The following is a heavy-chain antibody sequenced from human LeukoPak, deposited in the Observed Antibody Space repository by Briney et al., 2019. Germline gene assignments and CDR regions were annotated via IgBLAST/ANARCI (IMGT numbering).Heavy chain of an antibody. J-gene: IGHJ4*02. CDR3: ARVWSPLTNYYDSSGYFFD. CDR2: IYTSGST. D-gene: IGHD3-22*01. Sequence: SETLSLTCTVSGGSISSYYWSWIRQPAGKGLEWIGRIYTSGSTNYNPSLKSRVTISVDTSKNQFSLKLSSVTAADTAVYYCARVWSPLTNYYDSSGYFFDWGQGTLVTVSS. V-gene: IGHV4-4*07. CDR1: GGSISSYY.